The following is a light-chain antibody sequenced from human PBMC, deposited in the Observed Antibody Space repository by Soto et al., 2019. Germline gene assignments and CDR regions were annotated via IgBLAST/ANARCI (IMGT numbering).Light chain of an antibody. J-gene: IGKJ2*01. CDR3: QQYKNWATYT. Sequence: EIVMTQSPAILSVSPGERATLSCRASHSVTSNLAWYQQKPGQGRRLLIYGASNRATGIPARFSGSGSGTEYTCTVSSLQSGDFAVYNCQQYKNWATYTFGQGTKLEIK. CDR2: GAS. V-gene: IGKV3-15*01. CDR1: HSVTSN.